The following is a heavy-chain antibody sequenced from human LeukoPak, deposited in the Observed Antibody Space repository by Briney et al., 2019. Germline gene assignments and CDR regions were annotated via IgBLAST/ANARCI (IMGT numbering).Heavy chain of an antibody. CDR3: AKCYLILTGYCPFDY. V-gene: IGHV1-18*04. Sequence: APVKVSCTASGYTFTSYGISWVRQAPGQRLEWMGWISAYNGNTNYAQKLQGRVTMTTDTSTSTAYMELRSLRSDDTAVYYCAKCYLILTGYCPFDYWGQGTLVTVSS. D-gene: IGHD3-9*01. CDR2: ISAYNGNT. CDR1: GYTFTSYG. J-gene: IGHJ4*02.